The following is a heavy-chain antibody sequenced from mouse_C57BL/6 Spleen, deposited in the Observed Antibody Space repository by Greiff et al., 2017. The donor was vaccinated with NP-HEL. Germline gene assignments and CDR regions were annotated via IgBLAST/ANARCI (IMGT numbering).Heavy chain of an antibody. Sequence: EVQLVESGGDLVKPGGSLKLSCAASGFTFSSYGMSWVRQTPDKRLAWVATISSGGSYTYYPDSVKGRFTMSRDNAKNTLYLQMSSLKSEDTAMYYCARRGNFPWFAYWGQGTLVTVSA. D-gene: IGHD2-1*01. CDR3: ARRGNFPWFAY. CDR1: GFTFSSYG. J-gene: IGHJ3*01. V-gene: IGHV5-6*01. CDR2: ISSGGSYT.